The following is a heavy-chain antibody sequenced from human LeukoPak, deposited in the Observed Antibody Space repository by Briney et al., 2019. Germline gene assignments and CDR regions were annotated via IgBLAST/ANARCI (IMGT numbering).Heavy chain of an antibody. Sequence: GSLRLSCAASGFTFDDYGMSWVRQAPGKGLEWVSGINWNGGSTDYADSVKGRFTISRDNAKNSLYLQMNSLRAEDTAVYYCARGPSGYHNTGGQGTLVTVSS. V-gene: IGHV3-20*04. J-gene: IGHJ4*02. D-gene: IGHD5-12*01. CDR1: GFTFDDYG. CDR3: ARGPSGYHNT. CDR2: INWNGGST.